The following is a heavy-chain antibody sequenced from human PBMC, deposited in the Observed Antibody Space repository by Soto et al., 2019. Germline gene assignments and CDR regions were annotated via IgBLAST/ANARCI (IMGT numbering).Heavy chain of an antibody. Sequence: SETLSLTCAVSGGSISSGGYSWSWIRQPPGKGLEWIGYIYHSGSTYYNPSLKSRVTISVDRSKNQFSLKLSSVTAADTAVYYCARASTYSYDSSGYYYGPSFDYWGQGTLDTVSS. CDR1: GGSISSGGYS. D-gene: IGHD3-22*01. V-gene: IGHV4-30-2*01. CDR3: ARASTYSYDSSGYYYGPSFDY. J-gene: IGHJ4*02. CDR2: IYHSGST.